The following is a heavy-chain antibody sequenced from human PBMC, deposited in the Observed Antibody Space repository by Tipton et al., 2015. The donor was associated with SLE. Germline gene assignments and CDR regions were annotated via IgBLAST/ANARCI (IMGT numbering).Heavy chain of an antibody. D-gene: IGHD3-3*01. CDR2: IYYSGST. V-gene: IGHV4-39*07. Sequence: TLSLTCTVSGGSISSSSYYWGWIRQPPGKGLEWIGSIYYSGSTYYNPSLKSRVTISVDTSKNQFSLKLSSVTAADTAVYYCATWRGYDFWTGYSPYYFDYWGQATLVTVSS. CDR1: GGSISSSSYY. CDR3: ATWRGYDFWTGYSPYYFDY. J-gene: IGHJ4*02.